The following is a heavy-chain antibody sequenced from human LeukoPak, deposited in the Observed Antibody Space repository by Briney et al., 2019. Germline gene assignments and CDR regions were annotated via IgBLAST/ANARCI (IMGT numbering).Heavy chain of an antibody. J-gene: IGHJ3*02. CDR2: IYPGDSDT. Sequence: GESLKISCKGSGYIFTSYWIGWVRQMPGKGLEWMGIIYPGDSDTRYSPSFQGQVTISADKSISTAYLQWGSLKASDTAMYYCARRSPLPAANEKWQDAFDIWGQGTMVTVSS. CDR3: ARRSPLPAANEKWQDAFDI. CDR1: GYIFTSYW. V-gene: IGHV5-51*01. D-gene: IGHD2-2*01.